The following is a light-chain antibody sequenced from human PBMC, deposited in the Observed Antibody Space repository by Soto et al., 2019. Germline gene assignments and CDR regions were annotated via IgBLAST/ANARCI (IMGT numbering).Light chain of an antibody. CDR3: QEYNSYWT. V-gene: IGKV1-5*03. Sequence: DMQMTQSPSTLSASVGDRVTITCRASQSINNWLAWYQQKPGKAPKLLIYKASNLESGVPSRFSGSGSGTEFTLTISSLQPDDFATYYCQEYNSYWTFGQGTKVEIK. J-gene: IGKJ1*01. CDR2: KAS. CDR1: QSINNW.